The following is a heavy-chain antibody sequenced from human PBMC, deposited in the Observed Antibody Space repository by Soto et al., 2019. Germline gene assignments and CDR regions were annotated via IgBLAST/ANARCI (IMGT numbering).Heavy chain of an antibody. Sequence: GGSLRLSCAASGFTFSNAWMSWVRQAPGKGLEWVGRIKSKTDGGTTDYAAPVKGRFTISRDDSKNTLYLQMNSLKTEDTAVYYCTTGVATIYYYYYGMDVWGQGTTVNVSS. CDR2: IKSKTDGGTT. J-gene: IGHJ6*02. CDR1: GFTFSNAW. D-gene: IGHD5-12*01. V-gene: IGHV3-15*01. CDR3: TTGVATIYYYYYGMDV.